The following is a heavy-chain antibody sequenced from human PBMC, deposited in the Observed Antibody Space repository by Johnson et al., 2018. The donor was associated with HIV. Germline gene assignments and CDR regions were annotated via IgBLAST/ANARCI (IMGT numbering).Heavy chain of an antibody. CDR3: ARDYETI. CDR1: GFTFSSYA. CDR2: ISYDGSNK. J-gene: IGHJ3*02. Sequence: QVQLVESGGGVVQPGRSLRLSCAASGFTFSSYAMHWVRQAPGKGLEWVAVISYDGSNKYYADSVKGRFTISRDNSKNTLYLQMSSLRAEDTAVYYCARDYETIWGQGTMVTVSS. D-gene: IGHD3-16*01. V-gene: IGHV3-30*04.